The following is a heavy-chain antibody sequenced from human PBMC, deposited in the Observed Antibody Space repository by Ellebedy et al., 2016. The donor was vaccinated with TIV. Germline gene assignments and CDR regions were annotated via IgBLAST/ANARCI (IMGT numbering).Heavy chain of an antibody. Sequence: PGGSLRLSCAASGFTFSPYAMAWVRQAPGKGLEWVSGIVGSGAEKYADSVKGRFTISRDHSKRTVELQMRSVRAEDTAVYYCARDRTPGDGYWVFDQWGQGALVTVSS. D-gene: IGHD5-18*01. J-gene: IGHJ4*02. CDR2: IVGSGA. CDR3: ARDRTPGDGYWVFDQ. CDR1: GFTFSPYA. V-gene: IGHV3-23*01.